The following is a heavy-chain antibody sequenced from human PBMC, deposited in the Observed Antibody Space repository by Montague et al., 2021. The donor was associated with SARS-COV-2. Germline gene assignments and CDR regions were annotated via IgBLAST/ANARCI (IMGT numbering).Heavy chain of an antibody. J-gene: IGHJ6*02. V-gene: IGHV4-39*07. CDR2: IYYSGST. Sequence: SETLSLTCTVSGGSISSSSYYWGWIRQPPGKGLEWIGSIYYSGSTYYNPSLKGRVTISVDTSKNQFSLRLSSVTAADTAVYYCARVGRQQLVRLSGMDVWGQGNTVTVSS. CDR1: GGSISSSSYY. CDR3: ARVGRQQLVRLSGMDV. D-gene: IGHD6-13*01.